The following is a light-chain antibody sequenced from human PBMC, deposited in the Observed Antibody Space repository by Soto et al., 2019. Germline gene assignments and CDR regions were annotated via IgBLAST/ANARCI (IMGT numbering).Light chain of an antibody. CDR3: EQSGSSPRT. CDR2: DAS. Sequence: EIVLTQSPGNLSLSPGERATLSCRASQSVRNVYLAWYQQKPGQAPRLLIYDASNRATGIPDRFSGSLSGTDFTLSVDRLETEEYAVYVCEQSGSSPRTFGQGTKLEIK. V-gene: IGKV3-20*01. J-gene: IGKJ2*01. CDR1: QSVRNVY.